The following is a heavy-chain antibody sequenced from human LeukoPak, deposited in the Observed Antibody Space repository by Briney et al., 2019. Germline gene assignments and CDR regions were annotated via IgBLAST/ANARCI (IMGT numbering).Heavy chain of an antibody. Sequence: GGSLRLSCAASGFTFSSYGMHWVRQAPGKGLEWVASIRQDGSEKYYVDSVRGRFTISRDDAKNSLYLEMNGLRGEDTAVYYCARDPRTGYSSGWFFDYWGQGTLVTVSS. V-gene: IGHV3-7*01. CDR1: GFTFSSYG. D-gene: IGHD6-19*01. CDR3: ARDPRTGYSSGWFFDY. CDR2: IRQDGSEK. J-gene: IGHJ4*02.